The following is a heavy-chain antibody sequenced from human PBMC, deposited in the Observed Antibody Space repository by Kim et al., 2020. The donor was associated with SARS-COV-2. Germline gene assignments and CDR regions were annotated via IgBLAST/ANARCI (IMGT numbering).Heavy chain of an antibody. D-gene: IGHD2-15*01. V-gene: IGHV3-33*01. CDR2: IWYDGSNK. CDR3: ARDSSGGGSAPTENWFDP. Sequence: GGSLRLSCAASGFTFSSYGMHWVRQAPGKGLEWVAVIWYDGSNKYYADSVKGRFTISRDNSKNTLYLQMNSLRAEDTAVYYCARDSSGGGSAPTENWFDPWGQGTLVTVSS. CDR1: GFTFSSYG. J-gene: IGHJ5*02.